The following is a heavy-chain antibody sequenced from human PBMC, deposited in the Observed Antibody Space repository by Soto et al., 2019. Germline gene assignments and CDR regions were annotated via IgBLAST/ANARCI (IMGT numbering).Heavy chain of an antibody. V-gene: IGHV4-39*01. CDR2: IYYSGST. CDR1: GGSISSSSYY. J-gene: IGHJ5*02. Sequence: SETLSLTCTVSGGSISSSSYYWGWIRQPPGKGLEWIGSIYYSGSTYYNPSLKSRVTISVDTSKNQFSLKLSSVTAADTAVYYCARHPRKYSSGWYPWFDPWGQGTLVTVS. D-gene: IGHD6-19*01. CDR3: ARHPRKYSSGWYPWFDP.